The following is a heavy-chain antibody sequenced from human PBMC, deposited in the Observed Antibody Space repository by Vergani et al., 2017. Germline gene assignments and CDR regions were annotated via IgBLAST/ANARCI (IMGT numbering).Heavy chain of an antibody. Sequence: EVQLVESGGGLVQPGGSLRLSCSASGFTFSSYAMHWVRQAPGKGLEYVSAISSNGGSTYYADSVKGRFTISRDNSKNTLYLQMSSLRAEDTAVYYCVKNIYTYDSSGGSGYWGQGTLVTVSS. D-gene: IGHD3-22*01. CDR1: GFTFSSYA. V-gene: IGHV3-64D*06. CDR3: VKNIYTYDSSGGSGY. CDR2: ISSNGGST. J-gene: IGHJ4*02.